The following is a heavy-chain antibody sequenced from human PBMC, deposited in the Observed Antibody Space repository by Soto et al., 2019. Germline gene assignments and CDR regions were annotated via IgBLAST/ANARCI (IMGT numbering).Heavy chain of an antibody. V-gene: IGHV4-61*01. D-gene: IGHD3-3*01. J-gene: IGHJ4*02. CDR1: GGSVSSGSYY. CDR3: ARATIFGVVNDY. CDR2: IYYSGST. Sequence: ETLSLTCTVSGGSVSSGSYYWSWIRQPPGKGLEWIGYIYYSGSTNYNPSLKSRVTISVDTSKNQFSLKLSSVTAADTAVYYCARATIFGVVNDYWGQGTLVTVS.